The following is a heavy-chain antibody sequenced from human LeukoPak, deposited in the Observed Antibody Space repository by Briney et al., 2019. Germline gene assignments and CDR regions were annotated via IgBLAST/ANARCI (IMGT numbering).Heavy chain of an antibody. D-gene: IGHD4-23*01. CDR2: MSGSGGVT. CDR3: AKEIVAYGGKSNWDRGAFDI. V-gene: IGHV3-23*01. CDR1: GFTFSNYA. Sequence: PGGSLRLSCAASGFTFSNYAMSWVRQAPGKGLEWVSGMSGSGGVTDYADSVKGRFTISRDNSMKTLYLQMNSLRAEDTAVYSCAKEIVAYGGKSNWDRGAFDIWGQGTMVTVSS. J-gene: IGHJ3*02.